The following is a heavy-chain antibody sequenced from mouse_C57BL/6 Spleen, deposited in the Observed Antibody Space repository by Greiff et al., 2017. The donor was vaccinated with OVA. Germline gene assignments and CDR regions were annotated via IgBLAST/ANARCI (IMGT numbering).Heavy chain of an antibody. CDR2: INPNNGGT. CDR1: GYTFTDYN. D-gene: IGHD2-4*01. V-gene: IGHV1-22*01. Sequence: EVKLVESGPELVKPGASVKMSCKASGYTFTDYNMHWVKQSHGKSLEWIGYINPNNGGTSYNQKFKGKATLTVNKSSSTAYMELRSLTSEDSAVYYRARGGDYAGGLDYWGQGTTLTVSS. J-gene: IGHJ2*01. CDR3: ARGGDYAGGLDY.